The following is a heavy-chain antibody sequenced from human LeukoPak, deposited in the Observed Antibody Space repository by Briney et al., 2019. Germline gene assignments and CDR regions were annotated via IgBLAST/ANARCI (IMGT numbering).Heavy chain of an antibody. CDR2: IYYSGST. Sequence: PSETLSLTCTVSGGSISSGGYYWSWIRQHPGNGLEWIGYIYYSGSTYYNPSLKSRVTISVDTSKNQFSLKLSSVTAADTAVYYCAREARRDGYPFDYWGQGTLVTVSS. D-gene: IGHD5-24*01. CDR1: GGSISSGGYY. J-gene: IGHJ4*02. V-gene: IGHV4-31*03. CDR3: AREARRDGYPFDY.